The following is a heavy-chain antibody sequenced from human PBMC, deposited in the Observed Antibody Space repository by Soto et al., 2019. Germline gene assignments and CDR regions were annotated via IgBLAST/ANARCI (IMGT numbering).Heavy chain of an antibody. CDR2: ISGSGGTI. CDR1: GFTLSSYS. D-gene: IGHD6-19*01. Sequence: EVQLVESGGGMVQPGGSLRVSCAASGFTLSSYSMHWVRQAPGKWLEWVSYISGSGGTIYYADSVKGRFTISRDNAKNSLSVQMNSLRDEDTAVYFCARETGLRSSGWSYDFDFWGQGTRVTVSS. V-gene: IGHV3-48*02. CDR3: ARETGLRSSGWSYDFDF. J-gene: IGHJ4*02.